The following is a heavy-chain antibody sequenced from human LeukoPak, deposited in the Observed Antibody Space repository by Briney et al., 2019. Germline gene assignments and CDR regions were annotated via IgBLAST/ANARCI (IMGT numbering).Heavy chain of an antibody. D-gene: IGHD6-19*01. Sequence: GRSLRLSCAASGFTFSSYGMHWVRQAPGKGLEWVAVISYDGSNKYYADSVKGRFTISRDNSKNTLYLQMNSLRAEDTAVYYCAKGNLWYSSGWYGIYYYYGMDVWGQGTTVTVSS. J-gene: IGHJ6*02. CDR2: ISYDGSNK. CDR3: AKGNLWYSSGWYGIYYYYGMDV. CDR1: GFTFSSYG. V-gene: IGHV3-30*18.